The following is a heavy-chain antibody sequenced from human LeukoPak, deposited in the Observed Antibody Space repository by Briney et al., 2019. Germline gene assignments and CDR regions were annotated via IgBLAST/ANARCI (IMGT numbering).Heavy chain of an antibody. CDR2: ISGSGGST. D-gene: IGHD2-2*01. V-gene: IGHV3-23*01. Sequence: GGSLRLSCAASGFTFSSYAMSWVRQAPGKGLEWVSAISGSGGSTYYADSVKGRFTISRDNSKNTLYLQMNSLRAEDTAVYYCATTPPDCSSTSCYLSRSYYYYGMDVWGQGTTVTVSS. CDR1: GFTFSSYA. J-gene: IGHJ6*02. CDR3: ATTPPDCSSTSCYLSRSYYYYGMDV.